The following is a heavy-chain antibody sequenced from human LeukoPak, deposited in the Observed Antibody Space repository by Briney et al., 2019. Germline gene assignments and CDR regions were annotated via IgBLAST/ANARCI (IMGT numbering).Heavy chain of an antibody. CDR1: GDSITRFA. Sequence: SETLSLTCSVSGDSITRFAWSGVRQPAGKGLEWIGRIYSNEHTYSNPSLRGRVTISVDKSRNLVSLRLSSVAAADTGVYYCARDRGIGIVESRVAFDLWGQGTMVTVSS. J-gene: IGHJ3*01. D-gene: IGHD3-22*01. CDR3: ARDRGIGIVESRVAFDL. V-gene: IGHV4-4*07. CDR2: IYSNEHT.